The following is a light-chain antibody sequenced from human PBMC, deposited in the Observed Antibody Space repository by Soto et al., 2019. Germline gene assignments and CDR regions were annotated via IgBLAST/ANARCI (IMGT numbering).Light chain of an antibody. J-gene: IGKJ2*01. CDR3: QQYGRSPLMYT. CDR2: GAS. Sequence: EIVLTQSPGTLSLSPGERATLSCRASQSITSNFLAWYQQKPGQAPRLLIYGASTRAAGVPDRFSGSGSGTDLTLNITRLEPEDFAVYYCQQYGRSPLMYTFGQGTKLGVK. CDR1: QSITSNF. V-gene: IGKV3-20*01.